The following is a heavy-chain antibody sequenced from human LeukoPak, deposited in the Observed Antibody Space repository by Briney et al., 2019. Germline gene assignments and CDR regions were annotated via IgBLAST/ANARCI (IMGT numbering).Heavy chain of an antibody. J-gene: IGHJ4*02. CDR1: GDSISSSNYY. CDR3: ARGGSYYYDSSGYFG. D-gene: IGHD3-22*01. Sequence: SETLSLTCTVSGDSISSSNYYCGWIRQPPGRGLEWIGSIFYSGSTNYNPSLKSRVTISVDTSKNQFSLKLSSVTAADTAVYYCARGGSYYYDSSGYFGWGQGTLVTVSS. CDR2: IFYSGST. V-gene: IGHV4-39*07.